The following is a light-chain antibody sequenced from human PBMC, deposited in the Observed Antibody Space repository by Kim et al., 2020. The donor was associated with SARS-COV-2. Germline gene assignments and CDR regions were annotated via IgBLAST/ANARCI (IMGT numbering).Light chain of an antibody. CDR2: EDH. CDR3: QSYENNIGLRVV. Sequence: NFMLTQPHSVSESPGKTVTISCTRSSGSFASNYVQWYQQRPGSAPTTVIYEDHQRPSGVPDRFSGSIDTSSSSASLTISGLKTEDEADYYCQSYENNIGLRVVFGGGTQLTVL. J-gene: IGLJ2*01. V-gene: IGLV6-57*03. CDR1: SGSFASNY.